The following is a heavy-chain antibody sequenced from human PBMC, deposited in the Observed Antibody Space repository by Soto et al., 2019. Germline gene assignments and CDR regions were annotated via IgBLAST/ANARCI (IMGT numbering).Heavy chain of an antibody. CDR2: ISGSGGST. J-gene: IGHJ4*02. V-gene: IGHV3-23*01. CDR1: GFTFSSYA. D-gene: IGHD3-10*01. Sequence: GGSLRLSCAASGFTFSSYAMSWVRQAPGKGLEWVSAISGSGGSTYYADSVKGRFTISRDNSKNTLYLQMNSLRAEDTAVYYCAKGANMVRGARAQYYFDYWGQGTLVTVSS. CDR3: AKGANMVRGARAQYYFDY.